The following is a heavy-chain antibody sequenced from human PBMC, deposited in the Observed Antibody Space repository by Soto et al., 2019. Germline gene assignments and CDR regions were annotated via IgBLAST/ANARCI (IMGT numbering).Heavy chain of an antibody. V-gene: IGHV1-46*01. J-gene: IGHJ3*02. CDR2: INPSGGST. D-gene: IGHD3-22*01. CDR3: ARDGSNYYDSSGSAFDI. Sequence: ASVKVSCKASGYTFTSYYMHWVRQAPGQGLEWMGIINPSGGSTSYAQKFQGRVTMTRDTSTSTVYMELSSLRSEDTAVYYCARDGSNYYDSSGSAFDIWGQGTMVTVSS. CDR1: GYTFTSYY.